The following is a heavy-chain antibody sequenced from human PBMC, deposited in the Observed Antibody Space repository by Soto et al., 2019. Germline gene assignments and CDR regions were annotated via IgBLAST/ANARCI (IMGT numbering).Heavy chain of an antibody. J-gene: IGHJ5*02. V-gene: IGHV1-2*02. CDR3: ARSDESTAYTLDL. D-gene: IGHD3-16*01. CDR1: GYTFTNYY. CDR2: MNPRSGGT. Sequence: VSSVKVSCKASGYTFTNYYMHWVRQAPGQGLEWMGWMNPRSGGTKYAQAFQDRVTMTRDASISTAYMEVTSLRHGDTAGYFCARSDESTAYTLDLWCPGTWVTVSS.